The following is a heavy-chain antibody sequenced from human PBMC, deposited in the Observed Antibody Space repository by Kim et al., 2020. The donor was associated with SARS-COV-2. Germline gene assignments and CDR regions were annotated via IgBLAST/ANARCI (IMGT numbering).Heavy chain of an antibody. CDR3: ARISSGSYAFDI. D-gene: IGHD3-22*01. V-gene: IGHV4-31*02. Sequence: YYNPSLKSRVTISVDTSKNQFSLKLSSVTAADTAVYYCARISSGSYAFDIWGQGTMVTVSS. J-gene: IGHJ3*02.